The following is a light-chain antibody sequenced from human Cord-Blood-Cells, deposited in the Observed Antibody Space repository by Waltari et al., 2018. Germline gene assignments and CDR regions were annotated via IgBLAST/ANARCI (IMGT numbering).Light chain of an antibody. V-gene: IGKV3-20*01. Sequence: EIVLTQSPGTLSLSPGERATLSCRASQSVSSSYLAWYQQKPGQAPRLLIYGSASKATGSPDRFSGSVSGTDFTLTISRREPEDFAVYYWQQYGSSPWTFGQGTKVEIK. CDR1: QSVSSSY. J-gene: IGKJ1*01. CDR3: QQYGSSPWT. CDR2: GSA.